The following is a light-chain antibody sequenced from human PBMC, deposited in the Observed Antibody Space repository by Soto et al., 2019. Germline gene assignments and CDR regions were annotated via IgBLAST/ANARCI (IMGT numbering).Light chain of an antibody. CDR2: KVS. J-gene: IGKJ5*01. CDR1: QSLLHSDRKTY. V-gene: IGKV2-30*02. Sequence: PLALSVTRPRPISISWMSSQSLLHSDRKTYFSWFQQRPGRSPRRLIYKVSNRDSGVPARFSGSGSGTDFALKISRVEAEDVGVYYCMQGTHWPITFGQGTRLEIK. CDR3: MQGTHWPIT.